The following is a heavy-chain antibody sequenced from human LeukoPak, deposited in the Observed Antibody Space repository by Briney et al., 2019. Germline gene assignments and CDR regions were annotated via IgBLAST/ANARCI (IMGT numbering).Heavy chain of an antibody. D-gene: IGHD3-3*01. Sequence: PGGSLRLSCAASGFTFSSYSMNWVRQAPGKGLEWVSYISSSSSTTYYADSVKGRFTISRDNAKNSLYLQMNSLRAGDTAVYYCARDPSIFGVVISPWGQGTLVTVSS. J-gene: IGHJ5*02. CDR2: ISSSSSTT. CDR1: GFTFSSYS. CDR3: ARDPSIFGVVISP. V-gene: IGHV3-48*01.